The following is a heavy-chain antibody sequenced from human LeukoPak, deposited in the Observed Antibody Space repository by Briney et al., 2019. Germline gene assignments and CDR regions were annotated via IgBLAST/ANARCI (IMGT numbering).Heavy chain of an antibody. Sequence: SGGSLRLSCAASGFTVSSNYMSWVRQAPGKGLEWVSAISGSGGSTYYADSVKGRFTISRDNSKNTLYLQMNSLRAEDTAVYYCAKAPYGDHTKGFDYWGQGTLVTVSS. CDR2: ISGSGGST. CDR1: GFTVSSNY. J-gene: IGHJ4*02. V-gene: IGHV3-23*01. D-gene: IGHD4-17*01. CDR3: AKAPYGDHTKGFDY.